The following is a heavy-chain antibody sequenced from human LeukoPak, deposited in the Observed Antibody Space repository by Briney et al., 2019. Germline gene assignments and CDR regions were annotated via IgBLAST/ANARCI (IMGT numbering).Heavy chain of an antibody. D-gene: IGHD3-16*01. V-gene: IGHV3-9*01. CDR1: GFTFDDYA. CDR3: ASLLINFYYGMDV. J-gene: IGHJ6*02. CDR2: ISWNSGSI. Sequence: GGSLRLSCAASGFTFDDYAMHWVRQAPGKGLEWVSGISWNSGSIGYADSVKGRFTISRDNAKNSLYLQMNSLRAEDTAVYYCASLLINFYYGMDVWGQGTTVTVSS.